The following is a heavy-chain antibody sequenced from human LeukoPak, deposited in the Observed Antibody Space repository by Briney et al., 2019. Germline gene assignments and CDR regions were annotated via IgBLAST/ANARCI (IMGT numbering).Heavy chain of an antibody. CDR2: ISGSGGST. CDR1: GFTFSSYA. CDR3: AKDGYYYDSSGYLWEGYFDY. D-gene: IGHD3-22*01. Sequence: PGGSLRLSCAASGFTFSSYAMSWVRQAPGKGLEWVSAISGSGGSTYYADSVKGRFTISRDNSKNTLYLQMNSLRAEDTAVHYCAKDGYYYDSSGYLWEGYFDYWGQGTLVTVSS. J-gene: IGHJ4*02. V-gene: IGHV3-23*01.